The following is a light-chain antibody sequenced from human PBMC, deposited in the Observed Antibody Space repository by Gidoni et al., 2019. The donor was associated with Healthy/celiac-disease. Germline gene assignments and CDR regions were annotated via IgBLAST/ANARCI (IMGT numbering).Light chain of an antibody. Sequence: YRSAAAGDRSTITSHGRQDSSSYVNWYQQKQWKAPQLLLYDASNLETGVPSRFSGSGSGTDFTFTISSLQPEDIATYYCQQYDNHPPYTFGQGTQLEIK. CDR3: QQYDNHPPYT. V-gene: IGKV1-33*01. CDR2: DAS. CDR1: QDSSSY. J-gene: IGKJ2*01.